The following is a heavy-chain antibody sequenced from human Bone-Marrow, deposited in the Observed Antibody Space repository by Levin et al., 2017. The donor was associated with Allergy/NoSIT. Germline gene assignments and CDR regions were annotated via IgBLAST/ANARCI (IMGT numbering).Heavy chain of an antibody. J-gene: IGHJ4*02. V-gene: IGHV3-74*03. CDR3: AGDVNLKYDY. CDR2: ISHDGNVI. CDR1: GFTFSSYV. Sequence: ETLSLTCAASGFTFSSYVMHWVRQAPGKGLVWVSRISHDGNVITYADFVKGRFTISRDNAKNTLYLQMNSLRAEDTAVYFCAGDVNLKYDYWGQGTLVTVSS. D-gene: IGHD1-7*01.